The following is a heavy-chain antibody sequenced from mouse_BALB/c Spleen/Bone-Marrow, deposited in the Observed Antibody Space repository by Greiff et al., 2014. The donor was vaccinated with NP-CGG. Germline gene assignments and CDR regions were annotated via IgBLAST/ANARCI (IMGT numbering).Heavy chain of an antibody. Sequence: VQLQQSGAEQVRPGTSVKVSCKAAGYAFTYYLIGWIKQRPGQRPGQGLEWIGVISPGTGGTNYNEKFKGRATLTADNSSSTAYMQLSSLTSDDSAVYFCARRPWFAYWGQGTLVTVSA. J-gene: IGHJ3*01. CDR3: ARRPWFAY. V-gene: IGHV1-54*01. CDR2: ISPGTGGT. CDR1: GYAFTYYL.